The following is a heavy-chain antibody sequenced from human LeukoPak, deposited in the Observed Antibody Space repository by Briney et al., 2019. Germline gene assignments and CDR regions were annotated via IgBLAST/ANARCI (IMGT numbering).Heavy chain of an antibody. Sequence: PGGSLRLSCAASGFTFDDYAMHWVRQAPGKGLEWVSGISWNSGNKGYVDSVKGRFTISRDNAKNSLYLQMNSLRAEDTALYYCAKDMGNYVYFDYWGQGTLVTVSS. CDR2: ISWNSGNK. CDR1: GFTFDDYA. CDR3: AKDMGNYVYFDY. V-gene: IGHV3-9*01. D-gene: IGHD4-11*01. J-gene: IGHJ4*02.